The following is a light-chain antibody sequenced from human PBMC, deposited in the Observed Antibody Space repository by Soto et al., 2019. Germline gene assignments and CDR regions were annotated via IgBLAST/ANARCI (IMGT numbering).Light chain of an antibody. Sequence: DIQMTQSPSTLSAFVGDRVTITCRASQTISSWLAWYQQKPGKAPKLLIYDAFSLQSGVPSRFSGSGSGTEFTLTISSLQPDDFATYYCQQYNGNSQTFGQGTKVDIK. CDR3: QQYNGNSQT. CDR2: DAF. V-gene: IGKV1-5*01. CDR1: QTISSW. J-gene: IGKJ1*01.